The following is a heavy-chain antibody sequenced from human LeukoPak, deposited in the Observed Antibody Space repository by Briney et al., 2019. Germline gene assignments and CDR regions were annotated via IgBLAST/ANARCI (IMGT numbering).Heavy chain of an antibody. V-gene: IGHV4-4*07. D-gene: IGHD3-3*01. J-gene: IGHJ6*03. CDR2: IYTSGST. CDR1: GGSISSYY. CDR3: ARETIFGIYYYYMDV. Sequence: SETLSLTCTVSGGSISSYYWSWIRQPAGKGLEWIGRIYTSGSTNYNPSLKSRVTISVDTSKNQFSLKLSSVTAAGTAVYYCARETIFGIYYYYMDVWGKGTTVTVSS.